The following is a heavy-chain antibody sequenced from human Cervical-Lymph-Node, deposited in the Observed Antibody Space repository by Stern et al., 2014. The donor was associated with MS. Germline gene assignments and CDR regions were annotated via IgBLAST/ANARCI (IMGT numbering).Heavy chain of an antibody. CDR1: GFTFSIYW. V-gene: IGHV3-74*02. J-gene: IGHJ4*02. CDR2: INSDGSRT. Sequence: EVQLVESGGGLVQPGGSLRLSCAASGFTFSIYWMHWVRQAPGKGLVWVSHINSDGSRTSYADSVKGRFTISGDNAKNTLYLQMNSLRAEDTAVYYCARSWELAFDYWGQGTLVTVSS. CDR3: ARSWELAFDY. D-gene: IGHD1-26*01.